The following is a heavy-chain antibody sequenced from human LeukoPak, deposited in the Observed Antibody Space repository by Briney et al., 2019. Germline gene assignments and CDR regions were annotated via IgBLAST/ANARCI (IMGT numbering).Heavy chain of an antibody. CDR2: IIPIFGTA. CDR3: ARVTSGWYFDY. CDR1: GVTFSSYA. Sequence: SVKVSCKASGVTFSSYAISCVRQSPGQGLEWLGGIIPIFGTANYAQKFQGRVTITTDESTSTAYMELSSLRSEDTAVYYCARVTSGWYFDYWGQGTLVTVSS. D-gene: IGHD6-19*01. V-gene: IGHV1-69*05. J-gene: IGHJ4*02.